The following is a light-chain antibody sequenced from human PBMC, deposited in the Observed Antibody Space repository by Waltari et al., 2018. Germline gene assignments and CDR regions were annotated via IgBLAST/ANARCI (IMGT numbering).Light chain of an antibody. Sequence: SSELTQDPAVSVAMGQTVRITCPGDSIRSYYASWYQQRPGQAPILVIYDKNNRPSGVPDRFSGSSSHNTGSLTITGAQAEDEASYYCHSRDASGVAGSFGGGTKLTVL. CDR2: DKN. V-gene: IGLV3-19*01. CDR1: SIRSYY. J-gene: IGLJ2*01. CDR3: HSRDASGVAGS.